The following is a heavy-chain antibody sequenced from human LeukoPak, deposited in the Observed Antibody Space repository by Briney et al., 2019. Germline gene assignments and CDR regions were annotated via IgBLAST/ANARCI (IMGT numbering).Heavy chain of an antibody. V-gene: IGHV4-30-2*01. CDR2: IFHSGST. D-gene: IGHD3-22*01. CDR3: ARVSGVTMIVVPTRGAFDI. Sequence: PSETLSLTCAVSGDSISSGGYSWSWIRQPPGNCLEWIGYIFHSGSTYYNPSLKSPVTISVDRSKNQFSLKLSSVPAADTAVYYCARVSGVTMIVVPTRGAFDIWGQGTMVTVSS. J-gene: IGHJ3*02. CDR1: GDSISSGGYS.